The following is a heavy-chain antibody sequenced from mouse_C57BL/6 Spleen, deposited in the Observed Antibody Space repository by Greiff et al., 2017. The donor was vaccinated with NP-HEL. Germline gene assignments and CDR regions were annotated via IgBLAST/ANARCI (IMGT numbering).Heavy chain of an antibody. D-gene: IGHD1-1*01. CDR1: GYSITSGYY. CDR2: ISYDGSN. V-gene: IGHV3-6*01. Sequence: EVQLQESGPGLVKPSQSLSLTCSVTGYSITSGYYWNWIRQFPGNKLEWMGYISYDGSNNYNPSLKNRISITRDTSKNQFFLKLNSVTTEDTATYYCARLSYYYGSSYYFDYWGQGTTLTVSS. J-gene: IGHJ2*01. CDR3: ARLSYYYGSSYYFDY.